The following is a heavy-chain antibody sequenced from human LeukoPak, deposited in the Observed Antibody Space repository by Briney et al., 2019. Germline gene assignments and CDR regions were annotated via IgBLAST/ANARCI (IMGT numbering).Heavy chain of an antibody. CDR3: ARVASGSGSFDY. CDR1: GGSISSGGYY. D-gene: IGHD1-26*01. V-gene: IGHV4-31*03. Sequence: SQTLSLTCTVSGGSISSGGYYWSWIRQHPGKGLEWIGYIYYSGSTYYNPSLKSRVTISVDTSKNQFSLKLSSVTAADTAVYYCARVASGSGSFDYWGQGTLVTVSS. J-gene: IGHJ4*02. CDR2: IYYSGST.